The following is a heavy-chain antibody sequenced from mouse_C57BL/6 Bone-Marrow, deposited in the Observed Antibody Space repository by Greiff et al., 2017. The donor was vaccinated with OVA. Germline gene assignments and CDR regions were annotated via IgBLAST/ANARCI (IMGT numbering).Heavy chain of an antibody. Sequence: EVMLVESGGGLVQPGGSMKLSCAASGFTFSDAWMDWVRQSPEKGLEWVAEIRNKANNHATYYAESVKGRFTISRDDSKSSDYLKMNSLRAEDTGIYYCALRQYWYFDVWGTGTTVTVSS. CDR1: GFTFSDAW. CDR3: ALRQYWYFDV. J-gene: IGHJ1*03. D-gene: IGHD2-12*01. V-gene: IGHV6-6*01. CDR2: IRNKANNHAT.